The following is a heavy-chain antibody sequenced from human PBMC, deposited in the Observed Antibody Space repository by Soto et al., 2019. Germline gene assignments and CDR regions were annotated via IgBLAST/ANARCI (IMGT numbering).Heavy chain of an antibody. CDR2: IIPILGIA. V-gene: IGHV1-69*02. Sequence: QVQLVQSGAEVKKPGSSVKVSCKASGGTFSSYTISWVRKAPGQGLEWMGRIIPILGIANYAQKFQGRVTITADKSTSTAYMELSSLRSEDTAVYYCAAGSGYDFYYFDYWGQGTLVTVSS. D-gene: IGHD5-12*01. CDR3: AAGSGYDFYYFDY. CDR1: GGTFSSYT. J-gene: IGHJ4*02.